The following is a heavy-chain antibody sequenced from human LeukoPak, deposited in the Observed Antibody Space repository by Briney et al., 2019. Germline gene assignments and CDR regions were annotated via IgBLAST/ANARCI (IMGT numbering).Heavy chain of an antibody. V-gene: IGHV3-74*01. CDR1: GFTFSSYW. CDR2: INSDGSST. D-gene: IGHD2-2*02. Sequence: GGSLRLSCAASGFTFSSYWMHWVRQAPGKGLVWVSRINSDGSSTSYADSVKGRFTISRDNAKNSLYLQMNSLRAEDTAVYYCARLVPDIVVVPAAIRLGWYFDLWGRGTLVTVSS. J-gene: IGHJ2*01. CDR3: ARLVPDIVVVPAAIRLGWYFDL.